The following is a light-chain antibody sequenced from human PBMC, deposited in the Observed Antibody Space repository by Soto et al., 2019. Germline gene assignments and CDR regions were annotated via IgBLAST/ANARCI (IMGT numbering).Light chain of an antibody. CDR1: QCLVYSDGNTY. V-gene: IGKV2-30*01. J-gene: IGKJ5*01. Sequence: VVMTQSPLSLPVTLGQPASISCRSSQCLVYSDGNTYLNWFQQRPGQSPRRLMYKVSNRDSGVADRFSGSGSGTDFTLQISRVEAEDVGVYYCMQGTHWHPITFGQGTRVEIK. CDR3: MQGTHWHPIT. CDR2: KVS.